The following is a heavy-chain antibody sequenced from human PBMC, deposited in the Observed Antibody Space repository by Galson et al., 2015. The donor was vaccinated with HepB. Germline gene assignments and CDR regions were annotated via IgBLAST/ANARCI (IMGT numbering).Heavy chain of an antibody. V-gene: IGHV3-23*01. D-gene: IGHD2-2*02. CDR3: AKEPMSSGGYKIDY. J-gene: IGHJ4*02. CDR1: GFTFSSYA. CDR2: ISGNGGSK. Sequence: SLRLSCAASGFTFSSYAMRWVRQAPGKGLEWVSDISGNGGSKYYADSVKGRFSISRDNSKNTLYLQMNSLRAEDTAVYYCAKEPMSSGGYKIDYWGQGTLVTVSS.